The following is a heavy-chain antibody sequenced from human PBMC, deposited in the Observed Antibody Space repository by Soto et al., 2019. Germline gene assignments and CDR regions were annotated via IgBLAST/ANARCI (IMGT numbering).Heavy chain of an antibody. CDR1: GGTFSSYT. V-gene: IGHV1-69*02. CDR3: ARNPTLLSGSYYQSYYYYMDV. J-gene: IGHJ6*03. CDR2: IIPILGIA. D-gene: IGHD3-10*01. Sequence: SVKVSCKASGGTFSSYTISWMRQAPGQGLEWMGRIIPILGIANYAQKFQGRVTITADKSTSTAYMELSSLRSEDTAVYYCARNPTLLSGSYYQSYYYYMDVWG.